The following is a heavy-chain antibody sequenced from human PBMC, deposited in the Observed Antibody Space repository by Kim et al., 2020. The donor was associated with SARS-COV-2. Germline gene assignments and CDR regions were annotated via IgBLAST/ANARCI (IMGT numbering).Heavy chain of an antibody. CDR1: GFTFSSYA. D-gene: IGHD4-17*01. CDR3: AKATSVNHYYYYGMDV. J-gene: IGHJ6*02. V-gene: IGHV3-23*01. CDR2: ISGSGGST. Sequence: GGSLRLSCAASGFTFSSYAMSWVRQAPGKGLEWVSAISGSGGSTYYADSVKGRFTISRDNSKHTLYRQMNSLRAEDTAVYYCAKATSVNHYYYYGMDVWGQGPPVTVSS.